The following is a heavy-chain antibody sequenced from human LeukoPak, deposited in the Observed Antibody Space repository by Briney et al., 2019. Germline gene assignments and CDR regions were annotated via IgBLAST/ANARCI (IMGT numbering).Heavy chain of an antibody. J-gene: IGHJ1*01. V-gene: IGHV3-23*01. CDR3: AKAHLLRYFDWLLSPEYFQH. Sequence: GGSLRLSCAASGFTFSSYGMSWVRQAPGKGLEWVSAISGSGGSTYYADSVKGRFTISRDNSKNTLYLQMNSLRAEDTAVYYCAKAHLLRYFDWLLSPEYFQHWGQGTLSPSPQ. CDR2: ISGSGGST. CDR1: GFTFSSYG. D-gene: IGHD3-9*01.